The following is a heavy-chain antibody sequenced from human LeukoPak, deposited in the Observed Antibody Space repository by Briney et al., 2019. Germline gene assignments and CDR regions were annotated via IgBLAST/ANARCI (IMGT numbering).Heavy chain of an antibody. CDR2: IRSKANSYAT. CDR3: TRPHKGYNWNDARAFDI. Sequence: GGSLKLSCAASGFTFSGSARHWVRQATGKGLEWVGRIRSKANSYATAYAASVKGRFTISRDDSKNTAYLQMNSLKTEDTAVYYCTRPHKGYNWNDARAFDIWGQGTMVTVSS. CDR1: GFTFSGSA. V-gene: IGHV3-73*01. J-gene: IGHJ3*02. D-gene: IGHD1-20*01.